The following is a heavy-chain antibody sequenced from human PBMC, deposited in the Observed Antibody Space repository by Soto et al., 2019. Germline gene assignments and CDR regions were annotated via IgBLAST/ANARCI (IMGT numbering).Heavy chain of an antibody. CDR1: GFIFSSYT. V-gene: IGHV3-30-3*01. Sequence: QVQLVESGGGVVQPGRSLRLSCAASGFIFSSYTMHWVRQAPGKGLEWVGVITYYGSNQYYADSVKGRFTISRDNSRNMLFLQMNSLRPDDTAVYYCARAPSGRYPEFDYWGQGTLVTVSS. D-gene: IGHD1-26*01. CDR2: ITYYGSNQ. J-gene: IGHJ4*02. CDR3: ARAPSGRYPEFDY.